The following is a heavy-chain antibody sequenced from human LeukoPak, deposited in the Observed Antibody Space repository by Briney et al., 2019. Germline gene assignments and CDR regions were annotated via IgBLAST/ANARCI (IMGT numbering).Heavy chain of an antibody. D-gene: IGHD1-14*01. Sequence: PGGSLRLSCAASGFTFTNAWMSWVRQAPGKGLEWVSAISGSGGSTYYADSVKGRFTISRDNSKNTLYLQMNSLRAEDTAVYYCAKEITSLSFDYWGQGTLVTVSS. V-gene: IGHV3-23*01. J-gene: IGHJ4*02. CDR1: GFTFTNAW. CDR2: ISGSGGST. CDR3: AKEITSLSFDY.